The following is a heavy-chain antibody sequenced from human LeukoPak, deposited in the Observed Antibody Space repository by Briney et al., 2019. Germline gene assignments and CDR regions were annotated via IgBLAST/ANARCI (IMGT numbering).Heavy chain of an antibody. J-gene: IGHJ3*02. Sequence: SETLSLTCTVSGGSISSYYWSWIRQPAGKGLEWIGRVYTSASTNYNPSLKSRVTMSVDTSKNQFSLKLSSVTAADTAVYYCARDSPRDYYDSSGYYYYAFDIWGQGTMVTVSS. CDR2: VYTSAST. V-gene: IGHV4-4*07. CDR1: GGSISSYY. D-gene: IGHD3-22*01. CDR3: ARDSPRDYYDSSGYYYYAFDI.